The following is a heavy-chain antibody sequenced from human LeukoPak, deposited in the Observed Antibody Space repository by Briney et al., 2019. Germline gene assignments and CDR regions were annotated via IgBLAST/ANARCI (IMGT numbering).Heavy chain of an antibody. J-gene: IGHJ4*02. CDR1: GFTFSNYW. D-gene: IGHD5-12*01. Sequence: GGSLRLSCADSGFTFSNYWMSWVRQAPGKGLEWVAHINQDGSEEHYMDSVKARFIISRDNAKNSLSLQMDSLRAEDTAVYYCVRDGGVSGYDLLDYWGQGTLVTVSS. CDR2: INQDGSEE. V-gene: IGHV3-7*01. CDR3: VRDGGVSGYDLLDY.